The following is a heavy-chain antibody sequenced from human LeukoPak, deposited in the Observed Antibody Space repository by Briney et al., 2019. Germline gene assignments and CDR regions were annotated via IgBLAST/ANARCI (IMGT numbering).Heavy chain of an antibody. V-gene: IGHV4-59*01. J-gene: IGHJ6*03. CDR3: AREGGGHYYGSGSYRGYYMDV. CDR1: GGSISSYY. D-gene: IGHD3-10*01. CDR2: IYYSGST. Sequence: SETLSLTCTVSGGSISSYYWSWIRQPPGKGLEWIGYIYYSGSTNYNPSLKSRVTISVDTSKNQFSLKLSSVTAADTAVYYCAREGGGHYYGSGSYRGYYMDVWGKGTTVTVSS.